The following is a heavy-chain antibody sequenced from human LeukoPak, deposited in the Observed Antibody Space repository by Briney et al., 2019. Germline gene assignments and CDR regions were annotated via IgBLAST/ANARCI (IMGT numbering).Heavy chain of an antibody. CDR2: ISSSGSTI. Sequence: GGSLRLSCAASGFTFSDYYMSWIRQAPGKGLEWVSYISSSGSTIYYADSVKGRFTISRDNAKNSLYLQMNSLRAEDTAVYYCARVPIVVVPAAKEIPRPGPSDPDLYYYYYMDVWGKGTTVTVSS. CDR3: ARVPIVVVPAAKEIPRPGPSDPDLYYYYYMDV. V-gene: IGHV3-11*01. D-gene: IGHD2-2*01. CDR1: GFTFSDYY. J-gene: IGHJ6*03.